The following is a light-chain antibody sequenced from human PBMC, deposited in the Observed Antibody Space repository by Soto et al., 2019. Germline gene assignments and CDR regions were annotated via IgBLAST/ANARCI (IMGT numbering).Light chain of an antibody. V-gene: IGKV3-15*01. CDR1: QSVSSL. CDR2: STS. CDR3: QQYHYWPYS. Sequence: VLTQSPATLSVSPGERVTLSCRASQSVSSLLAWYQQKPGQAPRLLIYSTSTRATGIPARFSGSGSATEFTINISSLQSEDFAIYYCQQYHYWPYSFGQETKLEI. J-gene: IGKJ2*01.